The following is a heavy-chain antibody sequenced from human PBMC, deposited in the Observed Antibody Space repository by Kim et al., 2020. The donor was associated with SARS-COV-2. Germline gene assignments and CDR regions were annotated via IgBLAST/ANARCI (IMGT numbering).Heavy chain of an antibody. V-gene: IGHV1-46*01. D-gene: IGHD3-16*02. Sequence: ASVKVSCKASGYTFTSYYMHWVRQAPGQGLEWMGIINPSGGSTSYAQKFQGRVTMTRDTSTSTVYMELSSLRSEDTAVYYCARDPHTSPYDYVWGSYRSIGFDYWGQGTLVTVSS. CDR2: INPSGGST. CDR3: ARDPHTSPYDYVWGSYRSIGFDY. J-gene: IGHJ4*02. CDR1: GYTFTSYY.